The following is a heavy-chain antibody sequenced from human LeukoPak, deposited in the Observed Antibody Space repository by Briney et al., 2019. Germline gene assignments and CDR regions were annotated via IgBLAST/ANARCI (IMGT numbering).Heavy chain of an antibody. CDR1: GFTFSSYG. CDR2: IAYDGSNK. D-gene: IGHD3-22*01. V-gene: IGHV3-30*18. Sequence: GGSLRLSCAASGFTFSSYGMHWVRRAPGKGLEWEAVIAYDGSNKYYADSVKGRFTISRDNSKNTLYLQMNSLRAEDTAVYYCAKDQRYYYDSSGPAVWGQGTLVTVSS. J-gene: IGHJ4*02. CDR3: AKDQRYYYDSSGPAV.